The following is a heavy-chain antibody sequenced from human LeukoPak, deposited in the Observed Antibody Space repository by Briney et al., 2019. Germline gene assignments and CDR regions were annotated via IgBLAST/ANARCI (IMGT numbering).Heavy chain of an antibody. Sequence: PGGSLRLSCAASGFTFSSYSMNWVRQAPGKGLEWVSSISSSSSYIYYADSVKGRFTISRDNAKNSLYLQMNSLRAEDTAVYYCARDSYYYGSGSYPLPFDYWGQGTLVTVSS. CDR2: ISSSSSYI. V-gene: IGHV3-21*01. CDR1: GFTFSSYS. CDR3: ARDSYYYGSGSYPLPFDY. J-gene: IGHJ4*02. D-gene: IGHD3-10*01.